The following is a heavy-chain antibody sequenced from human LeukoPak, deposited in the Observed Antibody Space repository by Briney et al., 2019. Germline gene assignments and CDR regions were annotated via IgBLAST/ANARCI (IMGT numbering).Heavy chain of an antibody. V-gene: IGHV1-46*01. CDR2: INPSGGST. CDR3: ARDLRTFYRDSNVSP. Sequence: ASVKVSCKASGYTFTSYYMHWVRQAPGQGLEWMGIINPSGGSTSYAQKFQGRVTMTRDTSTSTVYMELSSLRSEDTAVYYCARDLRTFYRDSNVSPWGQGTLVTVSS. D-gene: IGHD3-22*01. J-gene: IGHJ5*02. CDR1: GYTFTSYY.